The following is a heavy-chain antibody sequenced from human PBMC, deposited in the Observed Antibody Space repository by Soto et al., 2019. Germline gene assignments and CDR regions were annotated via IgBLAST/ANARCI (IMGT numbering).Heavy chain of an antibody. CDR3: AKSLGEGPHSYFYMDV. J-gene: IGHJ6*03. Sequence: QVHLVESGGGVVQPGRSLRLSCAASGFTFSNFAMHWVRQAPGKGLEWVALISFDGSNKYYADSVKGRFTISRDKSTNTLYLQLNTLRAGDSAVYYCAKSLGEGPHSYFYMDVWGKGTTVTVSS. CDR2: ISFDGSNK. V-gene: IGHV3-30*18. CDR1: GFTFSNFA.